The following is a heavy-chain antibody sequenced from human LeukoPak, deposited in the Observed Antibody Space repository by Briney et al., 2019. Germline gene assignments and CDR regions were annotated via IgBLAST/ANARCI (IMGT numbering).Heavy chain of an antibody. D-gene: IGHD6-19*01. Sequence: GSLRLSCAASGFTFSSYAMSWIRQPPGKGLEWIGEINHSGSTNYDPSLKSRVTISVDTSKNQFSLKLSSVTAADTAVYYCARARSGWYVGGFDYWGQGTLVTVSS. CDR3: ARARSGWYVGGFDY. J-gene: IGHJ4*02. CDR1: GFTFSSYA. V-gene: IGHV4-34*01. CDR2: INHSGST.